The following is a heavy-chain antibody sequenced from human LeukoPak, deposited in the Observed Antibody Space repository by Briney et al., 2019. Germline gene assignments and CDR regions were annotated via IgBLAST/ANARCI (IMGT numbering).Heavy chain of an antibody. J-gene: IGHJ4*02. CDR2: IRYDGSNK. CDR1: GFTFSSYG. CDR3: AKPTWGSGSFLIDF. V-gene: IGHV3-30*02. D-gene: IGHD1-26*01. Sequence: GGSLRLSCAASGFTFSSYGMHWVRQAPGKGLEWVAFIRYDGSNKYYADSVKGRFTISRDNSKNTLFLQLNSLRPEDTAVYYCAKPTWGSGSFLIDFWGQGALVTVSS.